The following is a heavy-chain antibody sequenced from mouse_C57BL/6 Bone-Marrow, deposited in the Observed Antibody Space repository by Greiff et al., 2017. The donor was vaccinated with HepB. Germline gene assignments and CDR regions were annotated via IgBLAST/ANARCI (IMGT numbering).Heavy chain of an antibody. CDR2: IYPGSGST. J-gene: IGHJ1*03. D-gene: IGHD1-1*01. V-gene: IGHV1-55*01. CDR1: GYTFTSYW. CDR3: ARDYDGSTHWYFDV. Sequence: QVQLQQPGAELVKPGASVKMSCKASGYTFTSYWITWVKQRPGQGLEWIGDIYPGSGSTNYNEKFKSKATLTVDTSSSTAYMQLSSLTSEDSAVYYCARDYDGSTHWYFDVWGTGTTVTVSS.